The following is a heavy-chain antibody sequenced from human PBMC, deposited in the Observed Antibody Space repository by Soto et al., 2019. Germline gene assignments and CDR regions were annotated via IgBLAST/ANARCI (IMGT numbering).Heavy chain of an antibody. CDR3: ARGSGIVALPGELEDVNYDF. J-gene: IGHJ4*02. CDR2: ISESGST. Sequence: QVQLQQWGAGLVKPSETLSLSCAVYGQSFSGHSWAWIRQPPGKGLEWIGEISESGSTYYNPSLKSRVTISTYTSKNQFSLKLNSVTAADTAAYFCARGSGIVALPGELEDVNYDFWGQGTLVNVSS. D-gene: IGHD1-1*01. V-gene: IGHV4-34*01. CDR1: GQSFSGHS.